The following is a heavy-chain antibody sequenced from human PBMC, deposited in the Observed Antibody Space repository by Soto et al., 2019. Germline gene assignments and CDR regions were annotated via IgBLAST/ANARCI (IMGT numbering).Heavy chain of an antibody. J-gene: IGHJ4*02. Sequence: QVQLVQSGAEVKKPGASVKVSCKASGYTFTSYYMHWVRQAPGQGLEWMGIINPSGGSTNYAQKFQGRVTMTRDTSTSTVYMELSSLRSEDTGVYYCATRAAAGDFDYWGQGTLVTVSS. CDR1: GYTFTSYY. D-gene: IGHD6-13*01. CDR2: INPSGGST. CDR3: ATRAAAGDFDY. V-gene: IGHV1-46*01.